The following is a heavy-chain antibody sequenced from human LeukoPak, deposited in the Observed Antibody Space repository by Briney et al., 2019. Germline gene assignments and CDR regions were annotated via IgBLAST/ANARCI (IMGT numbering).Heavy chain of an antibody. D-gene: IGHD6-13*01. J-gene: IGHJ4*02. CDR3: AKGQARLGIAAVHWDFDY. CDR1: GFIFSSCG. CDR2: IRYDGSNK. Sequence: GGSLRLSCAASGFIFSSCGMHWVRQAPGEGLEWVAFIRYDGSNKYYADSVKGRFTISRDNSKNTLYLQMNSLRAEDTAVYYCAKGQARLGIAAVHWDFDYWGQGTLVTVSS. V-gene: IGHV3-30*02.